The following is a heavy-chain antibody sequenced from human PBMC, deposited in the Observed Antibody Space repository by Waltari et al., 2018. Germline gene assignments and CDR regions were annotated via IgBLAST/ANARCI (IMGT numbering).Heavy chain of an antibody. V-gene: IGHV1-2*06. Sequence: QVQLVQSGAEVKKPGASVKVSCKASGYTFTGYYMHWVRQAPGQGLEWMGRINPNSGGTNYAQKLQGRVTMTRDTSISTAYMELSRLRSDDTAVYYCAGTYYYDSSGYPDWGQGTLVTVSS. CDR1: GYTFTGYY. CDR2: INPNSGGT. CDR3: AGTYYYDSSGYPD. D-gene: IGHD3-22*01. J-gene: IGHJ4*02.